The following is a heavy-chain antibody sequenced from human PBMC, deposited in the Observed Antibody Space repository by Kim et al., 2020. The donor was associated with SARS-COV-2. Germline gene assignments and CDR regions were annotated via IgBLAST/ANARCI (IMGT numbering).Heavy chain of an antibody. CDR1: GFTFSSYG. CDR2: IWYDGSNK. V-gene: IGHV3-33*01. J-gene: IGHJ6*02. Sequence: GGSLRLSCAASGFTFSSYGMHWVRQAPGKGLEWVAVIWYDGSNKNYADSAKGRCTISRENSKNTLYRQMTSLIAEDTAEYYCARDPSIAAAGKGWFYYGMDIWGQGATVT. CDR3: ARDPSIAAAGKGWFYYGMDI. D-gene: IGHD6-13*01.